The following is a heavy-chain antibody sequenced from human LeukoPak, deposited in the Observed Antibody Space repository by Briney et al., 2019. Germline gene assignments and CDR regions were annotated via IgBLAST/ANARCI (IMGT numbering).Heavy chain of an antibody. CDR2: ISGSGGST. D-gene: IGHD1-26*01. CDR1: GFTFSTYD. V-gene: IGHV3-23*01. CDR3: AKDSSSGTYFDY. J-gene: IGHJ4*02. Sequence: GESLRLSCAVSGFTFSTYDMSWVRQAPGKGLEWVSAISGSGGSTYYADSVKGRFTISRDNSKSTLYLQLKSLRAEDTAVYYCAKDSSSGTYFDYWGQGTLVTVSS.